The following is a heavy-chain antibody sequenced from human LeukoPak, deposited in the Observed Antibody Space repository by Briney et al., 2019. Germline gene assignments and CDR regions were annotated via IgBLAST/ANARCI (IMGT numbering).Heavy chain of an antibody. CDR3: ARHCSGGSCYPSGTDY. V-gene: IGHV5-51*01. J-gene: IGHJ4*02. CDR1: GSIFTSYW. D-gene: IGHD2-15*01. Sequence: GASLQISGKGSGSIFTSYWIGWVRQLPGKGLEWMGIIYPGDSDTRYSPSFQGQVTISADKSISTAYLQWSSLKASDTAMYYCARHCSGGSCYPSGTDYWGQGTLVTVSS. CDR2: IYPGDSDT.